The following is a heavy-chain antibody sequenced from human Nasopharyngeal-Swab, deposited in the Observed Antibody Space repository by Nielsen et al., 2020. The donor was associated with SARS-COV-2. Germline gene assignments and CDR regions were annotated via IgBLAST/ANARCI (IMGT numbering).Heavy chain of an antibody. D-gene: IGHD2-21*01. CDR1: GFTFSSSS. CDR2: ISKSGNTI. V-gene: IGHV3-48*02. Sequence: GESLKISCAASGFTFSSSSMNWVRQAPGKGLEWLSYISKSGNTIYYANSVKGRFTVSRDSAKNSLYLQMNSLRDEDTAVYYCARDTPNIYSGDAFDLWGQGTVVTVSS. J-gene: IGHJ3*01. CDR3: ARDTPNIYSGDAFDL.